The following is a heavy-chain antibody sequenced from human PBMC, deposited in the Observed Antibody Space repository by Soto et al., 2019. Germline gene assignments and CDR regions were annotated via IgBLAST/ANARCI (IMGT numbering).Heavy chain of an antibody. CDR3: GRDTNFFASGSGVDY. CDR2: ITSNNNYI. CDR1: GFTFSTYS. D-gene: IGHD3-10*01. Sequence: EVQLVESGGGLVAPGGSLRLSCAASGFTFSTYSMKWVRQAPGKGLEWVSSITSNNNYIHYAASVEGRFTISRDNAKNSLYLQMNSLRVEDTAVYYCGRDTNFFASGSGVDYWGQGTLVTVSS. V-gene: IGHV3-21*01. J-gene: IGHJ4*02.